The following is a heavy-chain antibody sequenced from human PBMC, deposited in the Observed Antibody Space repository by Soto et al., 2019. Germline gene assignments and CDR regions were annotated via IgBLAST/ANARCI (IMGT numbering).Heavy chain of an antibody. CDR1: GGSISSSSYY. CDR3: ARQEDYYGSGTLSGYYGMDV. D-gene: IGHD3-10*01. V-gene: IGHV4-39*01. J-gene: IGHJ6*02. CDR2: IYYSGST. Sequence: PSETLSLTCTVSGGSISSSSYYWGWIRQPPGKGLEWIGSIYYSGSTYYNPSLKSRVTISVDTSKNQFSLKLSSVTAADTAVYYCARQEDYYGSGTLSGYYGMDVWGQGTTVTVS.